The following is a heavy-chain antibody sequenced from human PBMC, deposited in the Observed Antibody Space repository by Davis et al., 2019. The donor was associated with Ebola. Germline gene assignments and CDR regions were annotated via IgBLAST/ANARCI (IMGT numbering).Heavy chain of an antibody. CDR2: INHSGST. CDR1: GGSFSGYY. Sequence: SETLSLTCAVYGGSFSGYYWSWIRQPPGKGLEWIGEINHSGSTNYNPSLKSRVTISVDTSKNQFSLKLSSVTAADTAVYYCARKKRGYSYGYDGMDVWGQGTTVTVSS. J-gene: IGHJ6*02. CDR3: ARKKRGYSYGYDGMDV. V-gene: IGHV4-34*01. D-gene: IGHD5-18*01.